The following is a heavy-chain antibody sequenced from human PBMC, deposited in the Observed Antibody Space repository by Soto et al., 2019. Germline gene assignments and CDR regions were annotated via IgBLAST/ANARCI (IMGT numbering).Heavy chain of an antibody. D-gene: IGHD6-13*01. CDR2: IYYSGGA. J-gene: IGHJ4*02. CDR3: ARDEAASGMFGLGY. Sequence: KTSETLSLTCTVSGGSISSGGYYWSWIRQHPGKGLEWIGYIYYSGGAYYNPSLKSRVTTSVDTSKNQFSLRLTSVTAADTAVYYCARDEAASGMFGLGYWGQGTLVTVSS. CDR1: GGSISSGGYY. V-gene: IGHV4-31*03.